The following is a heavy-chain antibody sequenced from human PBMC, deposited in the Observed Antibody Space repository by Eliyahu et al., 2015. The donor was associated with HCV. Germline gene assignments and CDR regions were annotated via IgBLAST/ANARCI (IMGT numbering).Heavy chain of an antibody. V-gene: IGHV4-59*01. D-gene: IGHD3-16*01. CDR1: GGSISSYY. CDR2: IYYSGST. J-gene: IGHJ3*02. Sequence: QVQLQESGPGLVKPSETLSLTCTVSGGSISSYYWSWIRQPPGKGLEWIGYIYYSGSTNYNPSLKSRVTISVDTSKNQFSLKLSSVTAADTAVYYCARSNEEYTAFDIWGQGTMVTVSS. CDR3: ARSNEEYTAFDI.